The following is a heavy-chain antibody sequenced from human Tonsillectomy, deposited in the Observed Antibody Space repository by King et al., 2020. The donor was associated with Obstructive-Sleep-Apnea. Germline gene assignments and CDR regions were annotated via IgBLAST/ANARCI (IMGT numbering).Heavy chain of an antibody. CDR3: ARGYDSSGVYFDY. D-gene: IGHD3-22*01. CDR2: TIPTVGLT. V-gene: IGHV1-69*17. Sequence: QLVQSGAEVKKPGSSVKVSCKASGGTFSNYAISWMRQAPGQGLEWMGGTIPTVGLTNYAQKFQGRVTITADKSQSTAYMELSSLISDDTAVYYCARGYDSSGVYFDYWGQGTLVTVSS. J-gene: IGHJ4*02. CDR1: GGTFSNYA.